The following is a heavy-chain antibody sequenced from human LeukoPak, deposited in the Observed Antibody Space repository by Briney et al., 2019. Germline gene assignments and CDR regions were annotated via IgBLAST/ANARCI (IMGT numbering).Heavy chain of an antibody. Sequence: GGSLRLSCAASGFTFSSHWITWVRQAPGKGLEWVANINHFGNEEYYVDSVKGRFTISRDNAKNSLYLQMNSLRAEDTAVYYCGRGKVWSRTYFDFWGQGTLVTVSS. CDR3: GRGKVWSRTYFDF. V-gene: IGHV3-7*01. CDR1: GFTFSSHW. CDR2: INHFGNEE. J-gene: IGHJ4*02. D-gene: IGHD3-10*01.